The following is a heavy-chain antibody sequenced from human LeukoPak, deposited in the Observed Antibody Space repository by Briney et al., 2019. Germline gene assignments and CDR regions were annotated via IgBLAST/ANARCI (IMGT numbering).Heavy chain of an antibody. CDR1: GYTFTRYD. V-gene: IGHV1-8*01. J-gene: IGHJ4*02. Sequence: GASVKVSCNASGYTFTRYDINWVRQATGQGLEWLGWMNANSGNTGYAQKFQGRVTMTRNTSISTAYMELSSLRSEDTAVYYCARGGTMVRGARRGSDYWGQGTLVTVSS. D-gene: IGHD3-10*01. CDR2: MNANSGNT. CDR3: ARGGTMVRGARRGSDY.